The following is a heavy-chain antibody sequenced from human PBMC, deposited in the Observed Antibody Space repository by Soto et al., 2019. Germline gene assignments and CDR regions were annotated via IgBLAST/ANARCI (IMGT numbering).Heavy chain of an antibody. Sequence: QVQLVQSGAEVKKPGSSVKVSCKASGSTFRSHAISWVRQAPGQRLEWMGGIFPIFRSPNYAQKFQSRVTITADESTRTAYMELNSLRSEDTAVYYCARNIVATIGLHYGMDVWGQGTTVTVSS. D-gene: IGHD5-12*01. J-gene: IGHJ6*02. CDR2: IFPIFRSP. CDR3: ARNIVATIGLHYGMDV. V-gene: IGHV1-69*12. CDR1: GSTFRSHA.